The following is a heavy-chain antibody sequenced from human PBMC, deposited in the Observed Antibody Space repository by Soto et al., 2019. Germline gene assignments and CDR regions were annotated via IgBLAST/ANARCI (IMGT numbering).Heavy chain of an antibody. CDR2: IWNDGSER. CDR1: GFTFRSYG. J-gene: IGHJ6*02. D-gene: IGHD5-12*01. V-gene: IGHV3-33*01. CDR3: ARDRAGVGYNIDV. Sequence: QVQLVESGGGVVQPGRSLRLSCAASGFTFRSYGMHWVRQAPGKGLEWVAVIWNDGSERYYADSVKGRFTISRDNSKNTRGLQMNSLRAEDTAVYYCARDRAGVGYNIDVWGQGTTVTVSS.